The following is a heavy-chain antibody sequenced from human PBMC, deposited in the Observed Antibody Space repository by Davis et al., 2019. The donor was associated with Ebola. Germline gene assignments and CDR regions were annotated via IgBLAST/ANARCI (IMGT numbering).Heavy chain of an antibody. Sequence: ESPKTPCASSAFSFSSYSMNWVRQAPGKGLEWVSYISTSSSPIYYADSVKGRFTISRDNAKNSLYLQMNSLRDEDTAVYYCAKSTVVTHYYDYYYGMDVWGQGTTVTVSS. D-gene: IGHD4-23*01. CDR2: ISTSSSPI. CDR3: AKSTVVTHYYDYYYGMDV. CDR1: AFSFSSYS. J-gene: IGHJ6*02. V-gene: IGHV3-48*02.